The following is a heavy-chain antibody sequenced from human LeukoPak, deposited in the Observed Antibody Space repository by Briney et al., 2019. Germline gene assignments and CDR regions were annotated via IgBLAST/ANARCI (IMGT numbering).Heavy chain of an antibody. CDR3: ARESDLSNYDRTDY. CDR2: IYTSEST. V-gene: IGHV4-61*02. J-gene: IGHJ4*02. CDR1: GGSISSGNYY. Sequence: SETLSLTCTVSGGSISSGNYYWSWIRQPAGKGLEWIGRIYTSESTSYNPTLKSRVTISADTSKNQLSLKLTSVTAADTAVYYCARESDLSNYDRTDYWGQGTLVTVSS. D-gene: IGHD4/OR15-4a*01.